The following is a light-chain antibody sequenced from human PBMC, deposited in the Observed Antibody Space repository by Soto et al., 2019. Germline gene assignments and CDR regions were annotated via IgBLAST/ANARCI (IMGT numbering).Light chain of an antibody. Sequence: QSALAQPASVSGSPGQSITITCTGTSSDVETNALVSWFQQHPGNVPKLLIYEASKRPSGVSRCFSGSQSGNTASLTISGLQAEDEADYFCCSYAGGSNVFGAGTKVTVL. CDR1: SSDVETNAL. CDR3: CSYAGGSNV. CDR2: EAS. V-gene: IGLV2-23*02. J-gene: IGLJ1*01.